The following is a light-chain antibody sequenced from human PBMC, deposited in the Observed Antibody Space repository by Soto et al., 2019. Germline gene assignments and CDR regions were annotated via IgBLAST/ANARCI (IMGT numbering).Light chain of an antibody. CDR2: EVS. V-gene: IGLV2-14*01. CDR1: SSDIGGYKY. CDR3: CSYTRRSTRV. Sequence: QSALTQPASVSGSPGQSITISCTGTSSDIGGYKYVSWYQQHPGIAPKLMIYEVSNRPSGVSNRFSGYTSGNTASLTISGLQAEDEADYYCCSYTRRSTRVFGGGTKLTVL. J-gene: IGLJ2*01.